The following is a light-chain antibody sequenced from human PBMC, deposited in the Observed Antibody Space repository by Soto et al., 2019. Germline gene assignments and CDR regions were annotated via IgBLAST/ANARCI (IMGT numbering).Light chain of an antibody. CDR3: QQYDNLPPL. J-gene: IGKJ2*01. V-gene: IGKV1-33*01. Sequence: DIPMTQSPSSLSASVGDRVTITCQASQDISNYLNWYQQKPGKAPKLLIYDASNLETGVPSRFSGSGSGTDFTCTIISRHAEDIATYCCQQYDNLPPLFGQGTKLEIK. CDR2: DAS. CDR1: QDISNY.